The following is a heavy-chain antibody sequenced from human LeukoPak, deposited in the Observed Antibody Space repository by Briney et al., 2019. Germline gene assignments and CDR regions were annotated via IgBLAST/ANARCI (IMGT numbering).Heavy chain of an antibody. Sequence: SETLSLTCTVSGGSMSSSSDYWGWIRQPPGKGLEWIGSIHYSGNTYYNPTLESRVSMSVDTSKNQFSLKLSSVTAADTAVYYCARGQLLYKAYFDYWGQGTLVTVSS. CDR2: IHYSGNT. V-gene: IGHV4-39*07. J-gene: IGHJ4*02. CDR1: GGSMSSSSDY. CDR3: ARGQLLYKAYFDY. D-gene: IGHD2-2*02.